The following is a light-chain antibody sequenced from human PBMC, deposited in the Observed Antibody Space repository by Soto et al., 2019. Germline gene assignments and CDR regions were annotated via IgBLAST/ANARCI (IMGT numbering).Light chain of an antibody. CDR3: CSYGGTSTPVV. CDR2: DVT. CDR1: SSDVGDFNY. J-gene: IGLJ2*01. Sequence: QSVLTQPRSVSGSPGQSVTLSCTGTSSDVGDFNYVSWYQHHSGKAPKLLIYDVTKRPSGVPGRFSGSKSGNTASLTISGLRAEDEADYYCCSYGGTSTPVVFGGGTKVTVL. V-gene: IGLV2-11*01.